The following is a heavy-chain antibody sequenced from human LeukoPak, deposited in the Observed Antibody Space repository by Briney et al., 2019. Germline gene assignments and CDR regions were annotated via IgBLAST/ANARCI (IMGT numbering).Heavy chain of an antibody. V-gene: IGHV3-53*01. CDR2: IYSGGAT. CDR3: KSSGHDAFDI. J-gene: IGHJ3*02. CDR1: GFNVSGNY. Sequence: GGSLRLSCEASGFNVSGNYMSWVRQAPGKGLERVSVIYSGGATYNADSVKGRFTISRDNSKNTLYLQMNSLRAEDTAVYYCKSSGHDAFDIWGQGTMVTVSS. D-gene: IGHD3-3*01.